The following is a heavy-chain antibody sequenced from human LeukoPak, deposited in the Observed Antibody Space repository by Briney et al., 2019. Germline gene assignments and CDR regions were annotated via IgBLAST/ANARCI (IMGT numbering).Heavy chain of an antibody. CDR3: ARAGNRGYGDNAFDI. J-gene: IGHJ3*02. V-gene: IGHV4-59*01. Sequence: SGTLSLTCSVSGGSIGTYYWTWIRQPPGKGLEWIGLIYYTGSTTYNPSLKSRVTMSLDTSKTQFSLNLSSVTAADTAVYFCARAGNRGYGDNAFDIWGQGTTVTVSS. D-gene: IGHD5-12*01. CDR1: GGSIGTYY. CDR2: IYYTGST.